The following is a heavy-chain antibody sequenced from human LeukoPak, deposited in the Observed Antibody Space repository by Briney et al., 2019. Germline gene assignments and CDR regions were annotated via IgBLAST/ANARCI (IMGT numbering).Heavy chain of an antibody. Sequence: PSETLSLTCTVSGGSISSYYWSWVRQPPGKGLEWIGYIYSSGSTNYNPSLKSRVTISVDTSKNQFSLKLSSVTAADTAVYYCARGAAADDWYFDLWGRGTLVTVSS. J-gene: IGHJ2*01. CDR1: GGSISSYY. CDR3: ARGAAADDWYFDL. CDR2: IYSSGST. D-gene: IGHD6-13*01. V-gene: IGHV4-59*08.